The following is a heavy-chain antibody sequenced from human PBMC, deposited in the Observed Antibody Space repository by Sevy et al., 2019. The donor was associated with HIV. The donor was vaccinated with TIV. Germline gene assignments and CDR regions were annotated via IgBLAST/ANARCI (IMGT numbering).Heavy chain of an antibody. CDR3: TTDYYDSSGYYSPFDY. Sequence: GGSLRLSCAASGFTCSNAWMSCVLQAPGKWQEWFCRIKCKTDGGTTDYAAPVKGRFTISREDSETTLYLQMNSLKTEDTVLYYCTTDYYDSSGYYSPFDYWGQGTLVNVSS. D-gene: IGHD3-22*01. CDR1: GFTCSNAW. V-gene: IGHV3-15*01. CDR2: IKCKTDGGTT. J-gene: IGHJ4*02.